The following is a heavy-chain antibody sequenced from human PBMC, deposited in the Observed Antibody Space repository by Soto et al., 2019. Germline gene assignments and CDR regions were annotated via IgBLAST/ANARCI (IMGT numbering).Heavy chain of an antibody. CDR3: ARGGKPIYNWNYYFDY. Sequence: GGSLRLSCAASGFTFSSYSMNWVRQAPGKGLEWVSSISSSSSYIYYADSVKGRFTISRDNAKNSLYLQMNSLRAEDTAVYYCARGGKPIYNWNYYFDYWGQGTLVTVSS. J-gene: IGHJ4*02. CDR1: GFTFSSYS. V-gene: IGHV3-21*01. CDR2: ISSSSSYI. D-gene: IGHD1-7*01.